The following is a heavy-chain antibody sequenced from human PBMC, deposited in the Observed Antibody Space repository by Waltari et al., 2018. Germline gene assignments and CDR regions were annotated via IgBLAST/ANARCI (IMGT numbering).Heavy chain of an antibody. CDR1: GGSISGYY. Sequence: QVLLQESGPGLVKPSETLSLTCTVSGGSISGYYWTWLRPPPGKGLEWIGRIYTSGSTNYNPSLKSRVTISINTSNNQFSLKLSSVTAADTAVYYCARDHYCSGGACYPGGSAFDIWGQGTMVTVSS. D-gene: IGHD2-15*01. J-gene: IGHJ3*02. CDR2: IYTSGST. V-gene: IGHV4-4*07. CDR3: ARDHYCSGGACYPGGSAFDI.